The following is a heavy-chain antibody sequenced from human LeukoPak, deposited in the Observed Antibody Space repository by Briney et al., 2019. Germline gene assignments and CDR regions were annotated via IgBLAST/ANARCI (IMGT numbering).Heavy chain of an antibody. CDR2: IGTAGDT. CDR1: GFTFSSYD. V-gene: IGHV3-13*01. CDR3: ARGPGVLEWLYRGGNYYYGMDV. D-gene: IGHD3-3*01. J-gene: IGHJ6*02. Sequence: GGSLRLSCAASGFTFSSYDVHWVRQATGKGLEWVSAIGTAGDTYYPGSVKGRFTISRENAKNSLYLQMNSLRAGDTAVYYCARGPGVLEWLYRGGNYYYGMDVWGQGTTVTVSS.